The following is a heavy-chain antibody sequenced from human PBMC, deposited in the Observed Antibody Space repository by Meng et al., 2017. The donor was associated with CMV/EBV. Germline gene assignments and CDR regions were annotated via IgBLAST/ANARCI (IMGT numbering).Heavy chain of an antibody. CDR1: GGTFSSYA. D-gene: IGHD2-2*01. CDR2: IIPIFGTT. J-gene: IGHJ6*02. CDR3: ARDGNDCSSTSCRIEYYYYGMDV. Sequence: SVQVSCKASGGTFSSYAFSWVRQAPGQGLEGMGGIIPIFGTTNYAQKFQGRVTITTDESTSTPYMELSRLRSEDTAVYYCARDGNDCSSTSCRIEYYYYGMDVWGQGTTVTVSS. V-gene: IGHV1-69*05.